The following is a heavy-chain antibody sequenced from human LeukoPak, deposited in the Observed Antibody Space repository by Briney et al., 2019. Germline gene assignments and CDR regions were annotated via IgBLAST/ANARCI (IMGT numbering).Heavy chain of an antibody. CDR3: ARDSFWVTTFYAFDI. D-gene: IGHD4-17*01. J-gene: IGHJ3*02. CDR1: GYTFTGYY. CDR2: INPNSGGT. Sequence: GASVKVSCKASGYTFTGYYMHWVRQAPGQGLEWMGWINPNSGGTNYAQKFQGRVTMTRDTSISTTYMELSRLRSDDTAVYYCARDSFWVTTFYAFDIWGQGTMVTVSS. V-gene: IGHV1-2*02.